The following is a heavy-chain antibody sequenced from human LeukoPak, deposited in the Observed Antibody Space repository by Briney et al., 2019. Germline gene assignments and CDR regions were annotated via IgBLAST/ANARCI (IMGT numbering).Heavy chain of an antibody. CDR2: VYPRDSDT. CDR1: GYNFTNYW. V-gene: IGHV5-51*01. Sequence: PGESLKISCKGFGYNFTNYWIGWVRQAPGKGLEWMGIVYPRDSDTRYSPFFEGLVTISADRSISTAYLQWSRLMDADTAMYYCATRYHDILTGYYAFDFWGQGTLVTVSS. CDR3: ATRYHDILTGYYAFDF. J-gene: IGHJ4*02. D-gene: IGHD3-9*01.